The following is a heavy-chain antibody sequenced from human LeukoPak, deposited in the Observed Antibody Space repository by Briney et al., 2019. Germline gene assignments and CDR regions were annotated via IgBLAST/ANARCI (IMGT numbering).Heavy chain of an antibody. J-gene: IGHJ4*02. CDR2: ISAYNGNT. CDR3: ASGSGDYTFDY. CDR1: GGTFSSYA. D-gene: IGHD2-21*02. V-gene: IGHV1-18*01. Sequence: ASVKVSCKASGGTFSSYAISWVRQAPGQGLEWMGWISAYNGNTNYAQKLQGRVTMTTDTSTSTAYMELRSLRSDDTAVYYCASGSGDYTFDYWGQGTLVTVSS.